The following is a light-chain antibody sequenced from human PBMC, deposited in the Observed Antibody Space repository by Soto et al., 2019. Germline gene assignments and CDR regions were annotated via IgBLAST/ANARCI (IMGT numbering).Light chain of an antibody. CDR3: QQYGSSPRT. CDR2: DAS. CDR1: QSVSSSY. V-gene: IGKV3-20*01. Sequence: EIVLTQSPGTLSSSAGERATLSCRASQSVSSSYLAWYQQKPGQAPRLLIYDASSRATGIPDRFSGSGSGTDFTLTISRLEPEDFAVFYCQQYGSSPRTFGQGTKVEIK. J-gene: IGKJ1*01.